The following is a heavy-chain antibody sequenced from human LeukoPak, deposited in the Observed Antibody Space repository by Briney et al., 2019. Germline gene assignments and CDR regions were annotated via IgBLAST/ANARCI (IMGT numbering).Heavy chain of an antibody. V-gene: IGHV4-4*07. D-gene: IGHD1-26*01. CDR1: GGSVRSYW. J-gene: IGHJ4*02. CDR3: ARQGYTVSYYFLDY. CDR2: IYSTGST. Sequence: SETLSLTCDVSGGSVRSYWWGWVRQPAGKGLEWLGRIYSTGSTRFNPSLKSRLTLSIDTSTNQFSLTLTSVTAADTAVYFCARQGYTVSYYFLDYWSQGTLVTVPS.